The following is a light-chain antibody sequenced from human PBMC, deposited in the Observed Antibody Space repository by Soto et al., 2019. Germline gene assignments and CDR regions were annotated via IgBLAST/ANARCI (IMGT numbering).Light chain of an antibody. Sequence: IVLTQSPGTLSLSPGERATLSCGASQSVTTNFLAWYQQKPGQAPRLLIYGASSRATGVPDRFSGSGSGTECTLTISRLETGDLAVHYCQHYVTPLITGGPGTQGDIK. CDR1: QSVTTNF. V-gene: IGKV3-20*01. CDR3: QHYVTPLIT. J-gene: IGKJ3*01. CDR2: GAS.